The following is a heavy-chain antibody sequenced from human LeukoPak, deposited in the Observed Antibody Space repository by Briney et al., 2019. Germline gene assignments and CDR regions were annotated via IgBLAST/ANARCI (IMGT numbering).Heavy chain of an antibody. V-gene: IGHV3-9*01. CDR2: ISWDGRNM. CDR3: IKDMGFDLLKDAFDV. D-gene: IGHD1-26*01. Sequence: PGGSLRLSCAASGFSLDDYAMHWVRQAPGQGLEWVSSISWDGRNMAYAASVKGRFTISRDNAQNSLYLQMYSLKIEDTAFYYCIKDMGFDLLKDAFDVWGQGMLVTVSS. J-gene: IGHJ3*01. CDR1: GFSLDDYA.